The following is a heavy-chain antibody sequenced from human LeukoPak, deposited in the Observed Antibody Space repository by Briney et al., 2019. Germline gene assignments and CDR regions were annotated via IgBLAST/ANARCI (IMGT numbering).Heavy chain of an antibody. V-gene: IGHV4-59*08. CDR2: IYYSGGT. J-gene: IGHJ5*02. CDR1: GGSISSYY. CDR3: ARPLDCTNGVCLGFDP. Sequence: SETLSLTCTVSGGSISSYYWSWIRQPPGKGLEGIGYIYYSGGTNYNPSLKRRVTISVETSKSQFSLKLSSVTAADTAVYYCARPLDCTNGVCLGFDPWGQGTLVTVSS. D-gene: IGHD2-8*01.